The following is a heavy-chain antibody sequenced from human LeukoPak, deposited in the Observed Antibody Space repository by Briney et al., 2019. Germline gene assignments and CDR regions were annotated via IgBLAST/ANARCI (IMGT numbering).Heavy chain of an antibody. J-gene: IGHJ4*02. CDR2: INYSGGT. CDR1: NGSLSGYS. D-gene: IGHD6-6*01. Sequence: SETLSLTCAVYNGSLSGYSWRWIRQPPGKGLEWIGEINYSGGTNYNPSLKSRVTISLDTSKNQSSLKVNSVTAADTAAYYCARSRYGSSPDYWGQGNLVIVSS. V-gene: IGHV4-34*01. CDR3: ARSRYGSSPDY.